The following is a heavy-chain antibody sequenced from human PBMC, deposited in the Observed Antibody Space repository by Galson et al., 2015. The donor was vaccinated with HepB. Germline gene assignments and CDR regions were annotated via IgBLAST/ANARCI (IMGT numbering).Heavy chain of an antibody. Sequence: SLRLSCAASGFTFSSYWMSWVRQAPGKGLEWVANINQDGSEKYYVDSVKGRFTISRDNAKNSLYLQMNSLRADDTAVYYCASALGEPYYFDYWGQGTLVTVSS. CDR3: ASALGEPYYFDY. D-gene: IGHD3-16*01. CDR1: GFTFSSYW. CDR2: INQDGSEK. V-gene: IGHV3-7*03. J-gene: IGHJ4*02.